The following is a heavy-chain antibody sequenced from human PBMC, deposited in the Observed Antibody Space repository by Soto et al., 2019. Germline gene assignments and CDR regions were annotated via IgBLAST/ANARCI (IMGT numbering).Heavy chain of an antibody. CDR2: IYYSATT. V-gene: IGHV4-59*12. J-gene: IGHJ4*02. Sequence: TSETLSLTCTVSGGSISSYYWSWIRQPPGKGLEWIGYIYYSATTNYNPSLKSRVTISVDTSKNQFSLKLTSVTAADTAVYYCARERAILLWFGELSSFDYWGQGTLVTSPQ. CDR3: ARERAILLWFGELSSFDY. D-gene: IGHD3-10*01. CDR1: GGSISSYY.